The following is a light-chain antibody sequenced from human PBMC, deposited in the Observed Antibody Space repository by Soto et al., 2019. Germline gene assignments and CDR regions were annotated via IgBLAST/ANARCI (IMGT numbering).Light chain of an antibody. V-gene: IGKV1-5*01. Sequence: DIHMTQSPSTLSASVGDRVTVTCRASQSITSWLAWYQQTPGKAPKLLIYDASNLESGVPARFSGSGSGTEFTLTISSLQPDDSATYYCQQYSNYPWTFGQGTKVQIK. CDR1: QSITSW. J-gene: IGKJ1*01. CDR2: DAS. CDR3: QQYSNYPWT.